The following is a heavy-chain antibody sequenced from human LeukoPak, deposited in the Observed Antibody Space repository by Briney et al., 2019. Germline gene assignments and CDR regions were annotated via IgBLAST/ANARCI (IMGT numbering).Heavy chain of an antibody. J-gene: IGHJ5*02. D-gene: IGHD4-11*01. CDR1: GYTFTGYY. Sequence: ASVKVSCKASGYTFTGYYIHWVRQAPGQGLEWMGRINPNSGGTNYAQKFQGRVTMTRDTSISKAYMELSRLRSDDTAVYYCARPNTVLYNWFDPWGQGTLVTVSS. CDR2: INPNSGGT. CDR3: ARPNTVLYNWFDP. V-gene: IGHV1-2*06.